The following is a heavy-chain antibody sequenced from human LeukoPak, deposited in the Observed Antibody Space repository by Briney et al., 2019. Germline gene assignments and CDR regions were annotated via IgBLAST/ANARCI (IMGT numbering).Heavy chain of an antibody. V-gene: IGHV3-21*01. CDR2: ISSSSSYI. D-gene: IGHD5-12*01. CDR1: GFTVSSNY. J-gene: IGHJ2*01. CDR3: ARDNGYSGYDSYWYFDL. Sequence: GGSLRLSCAASGFTVSSNYMSWVRQAPGKGLEWVSSISSSSSYIYYADSVKGRFTISRDNAKNSLYLQMNSLRAEDTAVYYCARDNGYSGYDSYWYFDLWGRGTLVTVSS.